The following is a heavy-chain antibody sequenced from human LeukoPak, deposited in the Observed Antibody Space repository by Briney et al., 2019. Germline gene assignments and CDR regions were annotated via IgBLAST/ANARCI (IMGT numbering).Heavy chain of an antibody. V-gene: IGHV4-39*07. Sequence: SETLSLTCTISGGSISSSRYYWSWMRQPPGKGLEWIGEINHSGSTNYNPSLKSRVTISVDTSKNQFFLKLTSVTAADTAVYYCARGRRATPDYWGQGTLVTVSS. CDR1: GGSISSSRYY. J-gene: IGHJ4*02. CDR2: INHSGST. CDR3: ARGRRATPDY.